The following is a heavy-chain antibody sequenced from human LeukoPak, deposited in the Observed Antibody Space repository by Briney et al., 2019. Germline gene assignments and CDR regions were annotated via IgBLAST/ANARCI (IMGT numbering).Heavy chain of an antibody. J-gene: IGHJ4*02. D-gene: IGHD3-10*01. CDR2: ISGSGGST. Sequence: GGSLRLSCAVSGFTVSSNYMSWVRQAPGKGLEWVSAISGSGGSTYYAASVKGRFAISRDNSRNTLYLQMSSLRAEDTAVYYCAKWRSSGSYDYWGQGTLVTVSS. V-gene: IGHV3-23*01. CDR1: GFTVSSNY. CDR3: AKWRSSGSYDY.